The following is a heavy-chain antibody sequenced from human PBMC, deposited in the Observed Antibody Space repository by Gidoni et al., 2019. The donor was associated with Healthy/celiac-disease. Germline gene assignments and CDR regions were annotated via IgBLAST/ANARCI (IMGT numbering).Heavy chain of an antibody. CDR1: GGSFSGYY. D-gene: IGHD3-16*01. V-gene: IGHV4-34*01. CDR2: IKHSGST. J-gene: IGHJ6*02. CDR3: ASWGYGRSMRDV. Sequence: QVQLQQWGAGLLKPSETLSLTCAVFGGSFSGYYWSWIRQPTGKGLEWIGEIKHSGSTNYNPSLKSRVTIAVDTSKNQFSLKLSSVTAADTAVYYCASWGYGRSMRDVWGQGTTVTVSS.